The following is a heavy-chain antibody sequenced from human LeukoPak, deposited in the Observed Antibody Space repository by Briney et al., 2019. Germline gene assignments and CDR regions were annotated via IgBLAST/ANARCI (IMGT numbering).Heavy chain of an antibody. CDR3: ARDGSSWSNWLDP. Sequence: PGGSLRLSCAASGFTFSSYWMHWVRQAPGKGLVWVSRINGDGSSTSYADSVKGRFTISRDNAKNTLYLQMNRLRAEDTAVYYCARDGSSWSNWLDPWGQGTLVTVSS. V-gene: IGHV3-74*01. J-gene: IGHJ5*02. CDR1: GFTFSSYW. D-gene: IGHD6-13*01. CDR2: INGDGSST.